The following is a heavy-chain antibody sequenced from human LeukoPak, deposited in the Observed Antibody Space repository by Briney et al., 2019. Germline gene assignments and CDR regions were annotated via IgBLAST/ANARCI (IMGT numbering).Heavy chain of an antibody. V-gene: IGHV3-23*01. CDR2: ISGSVGST. D-gene: IGHD3-10*01. CDR1: GLIFSTYA. CDR3: ATTPVLLWFRELLESAEYYFDY. J-gene: IGHJ4*02. Sequence: LPGGSLRLSGEVSGLIFSTYALTWFGQAPEKGLGGVSAISGSVGSTYYADSVKGRFTISRDNSKNTLYLQMNSLRAEDTAVYYCATTPVLLWFRELLESAEYYFDYWGQGTLVTVSS.